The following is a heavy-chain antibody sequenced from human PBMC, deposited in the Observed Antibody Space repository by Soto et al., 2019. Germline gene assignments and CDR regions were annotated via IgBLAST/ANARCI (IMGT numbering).Heavy chain of an antibody. CDR1: GYTFTSYG. V-gene: IGHV1-8*02. Sequence: ASVKVSCKASGYTFTSYGISWVRQAPGQGLEWMGWINPYSGNTSYAQKLQGRVTMTRNTSISTAYMELSSLRSEDTAVYYCARMDQLLSSPWGQGTLVTVSS. J-gene: IGHJ5*02. CDR3: ARMDQLLSSP. D-gene: IGHD2-2*01. CDR2: INPYSGNT.